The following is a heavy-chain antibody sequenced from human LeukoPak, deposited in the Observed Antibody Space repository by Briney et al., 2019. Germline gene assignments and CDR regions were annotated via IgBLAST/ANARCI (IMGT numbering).Heavy chain of an antibody. Sequence: SQTLSLTCTVSGGSISSVDYYWSWIRQYPGKGLEWIGYINYRGSAYYNPSLKSRVTKSVDTSKNQFSLKLTSVTAADTAVYYCARHSPYGDYGTDAFDIWGQGTMVTVSS. CDR3: ARHSPYGDYGTDAFDI. V-gene: IGHV4-31*03. D-gene: IGHD4-17*01. J-gene: IGHJ3*02. CDR2: INYRGSA. CDR1: GGSISSVDYY.